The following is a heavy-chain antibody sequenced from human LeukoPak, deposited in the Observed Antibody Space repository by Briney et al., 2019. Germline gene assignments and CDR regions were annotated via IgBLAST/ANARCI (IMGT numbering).Heavy chain of an antibody. CDR1: GFTFSSYW. Sequence: PGGSLRLSCAASGFTFSSYWMSWVRQAPGKGLEWVSAISGSGGSTYYADSVKGRFTISRDNSKNTLYLQMNSLRAEDTAVYYCANSEYYYGSGSYLYWGQGTLVTVSS. CDR2: ISGSGGST. J-gene: IGHJ4*02. V-gene: IGHV3-23*01. CDR3: ANSEYYYGSGSYLY. D-gene: IGHD3-10*01.